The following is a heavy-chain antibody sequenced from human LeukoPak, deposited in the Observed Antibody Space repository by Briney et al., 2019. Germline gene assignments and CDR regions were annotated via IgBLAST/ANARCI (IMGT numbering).Heavy chain of an antibody. CDR1: GFTFRNYW. V-gene: IGHV3-7*01. J-gene: IGHJ4*02. CDR2: IYEDGNER. CDR3: ASLKGQNY. Sequence: GGSLRLSCAASGFTFRNYWMTWVRQAPGKGLEWVANIYEDGNERKYLYSVKGRFTISRDNARNLLYLQMSNLRVEDTATYYCASLKGQNYWGQGTLVTVSS.